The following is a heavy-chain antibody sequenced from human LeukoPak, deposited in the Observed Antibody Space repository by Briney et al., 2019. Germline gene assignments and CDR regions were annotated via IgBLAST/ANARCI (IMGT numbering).Heavy chain of an antibody. J-gene: IGHJ6*04. CDR1: GCTFSDYY. D-gene: IGHD2-2*01. V-gene: IGHV3-11*01. CDR2: ISSSGSTI. Sequence: GGSLRLSCAASGCTFSDYYMSWIRQAPGKGLEWVSYISSSGSTIYYADSVKGRFTISRDNAKNTLYLQMNSLRAEDTAVYYCAKDCWAGSSTSCYEDVWGKGTTVTVSS. CDR3: AKDCWAGSSTSCYEDV.